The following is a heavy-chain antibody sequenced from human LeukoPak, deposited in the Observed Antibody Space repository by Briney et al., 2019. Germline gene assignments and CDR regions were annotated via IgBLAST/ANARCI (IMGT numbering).Heavy chain of an antibody. D-gene: IGHD1-26*01. CDR2: IYSSGST. J-gene: IGHJ4*02. CDR1: SGSISLYY. CDR3: AKSGGYGLIDY. Sequence: SETLSLTCTVSSGSISLYYWSWIRQPPGKGLEWIGNIYSSGSTYYNASLQSRVTISIDTSKNQFSLRLNSVTAADTAMYYCAKSGGYGLIDYRGQGTLVTVSS. V-gene: IGHV4-59*04.